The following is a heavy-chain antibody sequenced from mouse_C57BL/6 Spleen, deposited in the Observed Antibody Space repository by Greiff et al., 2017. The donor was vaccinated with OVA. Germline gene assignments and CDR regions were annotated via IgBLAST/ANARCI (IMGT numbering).Heavy chain of an antibody. V-gene: IGHV6-6*01. CDR3: TLAYYSNYGWYFDV. Sequence: EVHLVESGGGLVQPGGSMKLSCAASGFTFSDAWMDWVRQSPEKGLEWVAEIRNKANNHATFYAESVKGRFTISRDDSKSSVYLQMNSLRAEDTGIYYCTLAYYSNYGWYFDVWGTGTTVTVSS. J-gene: IGHJ1*03. D-gene: IGHD2-5*01. CDR1: GFTFSDAW. CDR2: IRNKANNHAT.